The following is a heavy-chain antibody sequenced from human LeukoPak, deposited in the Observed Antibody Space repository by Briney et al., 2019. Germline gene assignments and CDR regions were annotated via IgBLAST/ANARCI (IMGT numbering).Heavy chain of an antibody. CDR1: GGSFSGYY. V-gene: IGHV4-34*01. CDR3: ARSHGSGSYYNLNDY. D-gene: IGHD3-10*01. Sequence: PSETLSLTCAVYGGSFSGYYWSWIRQPPGKGLEWIGEINHSGSTNYNPSLKSRVTISVDTSKNQFSLKLNSVTAADTAVYYCARSHGSGSYYNLNDYWGQGTLVTVSS. J-gene: IGHJ4*02. CDR2: INHSGST.